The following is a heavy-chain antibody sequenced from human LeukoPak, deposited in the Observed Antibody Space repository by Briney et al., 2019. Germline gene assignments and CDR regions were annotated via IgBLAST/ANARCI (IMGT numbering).Heavy chain of an antibody. V-gene: IGHV1-2*04. CDR1: GYTFTGYY. CDR3: ARGPTYYYDSSGYYFDY. D-gene: IGHD3-22*01. CDR2: INPNSGGT. J-gene: IGHJ4*02. Sequence: ASVKVSCTASGYTFTGYYMHWVRQAPGQGLEWMGWINPNSGGTNYAQKFQGWVTMTRDTSISTAYMELSRLRSDDTAVYYCARGPTYYYDSSGYYFDYWGQGTLVTVSS.